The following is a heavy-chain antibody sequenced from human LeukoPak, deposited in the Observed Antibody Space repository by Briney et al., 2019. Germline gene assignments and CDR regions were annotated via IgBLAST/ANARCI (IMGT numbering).Heavy chain of an antibody. J-gene: IGHJ4*02. CDR2: MNPSSGVT. V-gene: IGHV1-2*06. D-gene: IGHD2-21*02. Sequence: ASVKVSCKASGYTFSGYQVHWLRQAPGQGLEWMGRMNPSSGVTNYAQRFQGRVTMTRDTSINTAYLDLSALKSDDTAVYYCASRAASVTLGYWGQGTLVTVSS. CDR1: GYTFSGYQ. CDR3: ASRAASVTLGY.